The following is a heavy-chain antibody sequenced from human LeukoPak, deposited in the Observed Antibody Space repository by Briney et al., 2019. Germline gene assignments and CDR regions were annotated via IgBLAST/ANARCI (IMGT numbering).Heavy chain of an antibody. Sequence: SETLSLTCTVSGGSISSYYWSWIRQPPGKGLEWIGYIYYSGSTNYNPSLKSRVTISVDTSKNQFSLKLSSVTAADTAVYYCARTTCGGDCYSDYWGRGTLVTVSS. CDR1: GGSISSYY. D-gene: IGHD2-21*02. CDR2: IYYSGST. V-gene: IGHV4-59*01. CDR3: ARTTCGGDCYSDY. J-gene: IGHJ4*02.